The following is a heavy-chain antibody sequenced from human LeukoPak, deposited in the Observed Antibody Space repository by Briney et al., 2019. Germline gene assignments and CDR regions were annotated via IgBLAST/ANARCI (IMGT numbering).Heavy chain of an antibody. CDR2: ISSSSYI. D-gene: IGHD4-11*01. V-gene: IGHV3-21*01. Sequence: NPGGSLRLSCAASGFTFSSYSMNWVRQAPGKGLEWVSSISSSSYIYCADSVKGRFTISRDNAKNSLYPQMNSLRAEDTAVYYCAMATVTTREGYFDYWGQGTLVTVSS. CDR1: GFTFSSYS. J-gene: IGHJ4*02. CDR3: AMATVTTREGYFDY.